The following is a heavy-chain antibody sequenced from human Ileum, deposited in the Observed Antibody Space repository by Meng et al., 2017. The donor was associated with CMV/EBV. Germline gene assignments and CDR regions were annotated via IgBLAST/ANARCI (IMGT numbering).Heavy chain of an antibody. CDR2: ISGSGGSI. V-gene: IGHV3-23*01. CDR3: AKDMGCVGPVGASH. J-gene: IGHJ1*01. CDR1: GFSFSTYA. D-gene: IGHD1-26*01. Sequence: GESLKISCAASGFSFSTYAMSWVRQAPGKGLEWVSGISGSGGSIHYADTVKGRYTIARDNSKNKLCLQMSSLRADDTALYYCAKDMGCVGPVGASHWGQGPLVPVSS.